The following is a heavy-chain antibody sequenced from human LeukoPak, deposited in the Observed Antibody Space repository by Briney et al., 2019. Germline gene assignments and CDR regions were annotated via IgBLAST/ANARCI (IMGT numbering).Heavy chain of an antibody. Sequence: PGGSLRLSCAASGFSFGNYSMSWVRQAPGTGREWITYISSSSSTIYYADSVEGRFTISRDNAKNSLYLQMNSLRDDDTAIYYCARVDCSGGGCYSALNLWGQGTLVTVSS. CDR3: ARVDCSGGGCYSALNL. CDR2: ISSSSSTI. J-gene: IGHJ4*02. CDR1: GFSFGNYS. D-gene: IGHD2-15*01. V-gene: IGHV3-48*02.